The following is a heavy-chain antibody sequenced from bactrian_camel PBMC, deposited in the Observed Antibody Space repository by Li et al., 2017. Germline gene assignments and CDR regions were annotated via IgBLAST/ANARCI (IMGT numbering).Heavy chain of an antibody. D-gene: IGHD2*01. Sequence: VQLVESGGGSVQAGGSLRLSCAASGVTFLSYCMGWFRQSPGKEREAVAALYTGGGAKYYTDSVKGRFAISQDDSRATLFLQMNNLQPGDTATYYCAAVRSTPPRGPNTSGGACSDMLEKLQSVDWGQGTQVTVS. V-gene: IGHV3S59*01. CDR3: AAVRSTPPRGPNTSGGACSDMLEKLQSVD. CDR1: GVTFLSYC. J-gene: IGHJ4*01. CDR2: LYTGGGAK.